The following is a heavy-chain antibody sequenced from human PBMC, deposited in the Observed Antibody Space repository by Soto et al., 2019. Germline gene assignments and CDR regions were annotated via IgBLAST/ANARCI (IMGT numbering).Heavy chain of an antibody. CDR1: VYSLTSYL. CDR3: ARHRGDGYDY. CDR2: IYPGHSDT. V-gene: IGHV5-51*01. J-gene: IGHJ4*02. Sequence: GESLKISCKGSVYSLTSYLIGWVRQMPGEGLEWMGIIYPGHSDTRYTPSFQGQVTISADKSISTAYLQWSSLKASDTAMYYCARHRGDGYDYWGQGTLVTVSS. D-gene: IGHD3-10*01.